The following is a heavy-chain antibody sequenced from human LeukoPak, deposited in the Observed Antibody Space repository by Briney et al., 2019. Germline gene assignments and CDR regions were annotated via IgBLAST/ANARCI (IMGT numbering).Heavy chain of an antibody. CDR3: ARESSPDDFWSGYYYGYYFDY. Sequence: AGGSLRLSCAASGFTFSSYWMHWVRQAPGKGLVWVSRINSDGSSTSYADSVKGRFTISRDNAKNTLYLQMNSLRAEDTAVYYCARESSPDDFWSGYYYGYYFDYWGQGTLVTVSP. CDR1: GFTFSSYW. J-gene: IGHJ4*02. D-gene: IGHD3-3*01. V-gene: IGHV3-74*01. CDR2: INSDGSST.